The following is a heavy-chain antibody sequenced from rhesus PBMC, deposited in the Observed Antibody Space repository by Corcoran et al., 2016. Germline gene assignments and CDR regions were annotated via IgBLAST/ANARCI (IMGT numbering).Heavy chain of an antibody. Sequence: QVQLPESGPGLVKPSETLSLTCAVSGGSISSSIWWRWLRPPPGKGLEWIGYISGSSGSTYDNPSLKSRVTISTDTSKNQFSLKLSSVTAADTAVYYCARDQRILGDFDYWGQGVLVTVSS. CDR3: ARDQRILGDFDY. CDR2: ISGSSGST. V-gene: IGHV4-65*01. J-gene: IGHJ4*01. CDR1: GGSISSSIW. D-gene: IGHD3-34*01.